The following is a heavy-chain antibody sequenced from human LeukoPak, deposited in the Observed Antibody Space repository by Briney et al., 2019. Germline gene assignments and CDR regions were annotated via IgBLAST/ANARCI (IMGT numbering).Heavy chain of an antibody. CDR3: ARLRPHCSSTSCFYYYYYYMDV. D-gene: IGHD2-2*01. CDR2: INHSGST. Sequence: SETLSLTCAVYGGSFSGYYWSWIRQPPGKGLEWIGEINHSGSTNYNPSLKSRVTISVDTSKNQFSLKLSSVTAADTAVYYCARLRPHCSSTSCFYYYYYYMDVWGKGTTVTISS. V-gene: IGHV4-34*01. CDR1: GGSFSGYY. J-gene: IGHJ6*03.